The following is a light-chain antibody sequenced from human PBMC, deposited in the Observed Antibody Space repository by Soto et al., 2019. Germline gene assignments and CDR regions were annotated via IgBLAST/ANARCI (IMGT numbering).Light chain of an antibody. CDR3: QQYEDWPRT. J-gene: IGKJ2*01. CDR2: GVT. Sequence: EIVMTQSPDTLSVSPGDTATLSCRSSQNIHINLAWYQQKPGQAPTLLIYGVTARAPGVPARLSGSGSGTDFTLTIRSVQSGDFGVFYCQQYEDWPRTFGLGTKVEIQ. V-gene: IGKV3-15*01. CDR1: QNIHIN.